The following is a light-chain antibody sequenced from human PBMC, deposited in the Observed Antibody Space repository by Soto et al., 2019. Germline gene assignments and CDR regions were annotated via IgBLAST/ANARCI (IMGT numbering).Light chain of an antibody. Sequence: EIVLTQSPVTLSLSPGERATLSFRTSQSVSSSLAWYQQKPGQAPRLLIYDASNRATGTPARFSGSGSGTDFTLTISSLRPEDSAVYYCQQRRRLFTFGGGTKVDIK. CDR1: QSVSSS. J-gene: IGKJ4*01. V-gene: IGKV3-11*01. CDR2: DAS. CDR3: QQRRRLFT.